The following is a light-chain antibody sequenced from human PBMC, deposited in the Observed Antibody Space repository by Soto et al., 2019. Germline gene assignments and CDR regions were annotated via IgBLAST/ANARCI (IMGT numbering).Light chain of an antibody. V-gene: IGLV2-14*01. CDR2: EVS. J-gene: IGLJ3*02. CDR3: SSYTSSRAWV. Sequence: QSVLTQPASVSGSPGQSIAISCTGTTSDVGGYNHVSWYQQHPGKAPKLMIYEVSDRPSGVPNRFSGSKSGSTASLTISGLQAEDEADYYCSSYTSSRAWVFGGGPKLTVL. CDR1: TSDVGGYNH.